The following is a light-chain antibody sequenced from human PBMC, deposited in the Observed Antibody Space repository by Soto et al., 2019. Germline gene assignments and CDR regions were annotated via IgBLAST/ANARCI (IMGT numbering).Light chain of an antibody. CDR3: QQSGTSPFT. J-gene: IGKJ3*01. V-gene: IGKV3-20*01. Sequence: EIVLTQSPGTLSLSPGERATLSCRASQSVSSTYLAWYQQKPGQAPRLLIHGASIRATGIPDRFSGSGSGTDFTLTISRLEPEDFAVYYCQQSGTSPFTFGPGTKVDIK. CDR2: GAS. CDR1: QSVSSTY.